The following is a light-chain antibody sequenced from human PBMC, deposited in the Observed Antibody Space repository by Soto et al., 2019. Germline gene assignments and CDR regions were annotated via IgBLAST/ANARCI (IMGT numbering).Light chain of an antibody. CDR2: GAS. CDR3: QQYNDWWT. CDR1: QTGSNN. Sequence: EIVLTHSPATLSLSPGGRATRSCRHSQTGSNNLTWYQQKPGEPPRLLIYGASTRATGVPGRFSGSGSGTEFTLTISRLQSEDFAVYYCQQYNDWWTFGQGTKVDI. J-gene: IGKJ1*01. V-gene: IGKV3-15*01.